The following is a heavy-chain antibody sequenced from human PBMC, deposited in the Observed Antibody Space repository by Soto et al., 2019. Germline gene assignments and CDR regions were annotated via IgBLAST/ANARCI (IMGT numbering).Heavy chain of an antibody. J-gene: IGHJ6*02. Sequence: VASVKVSCKASGGTFSSYAISWVRQAPGQGLEWMGGIIPTFGTANYAQKFQGRVTITADKSTSTAYMELSSLRSEDTAVYYCARDMGGYDDYYGMDVWGQGTTVTVSS. V-gene: IGHV1-69*06. CDR3: ARDMGGYDDYYGMDV. CDR1: GGTFSSYA. D-gene: IGHD2-15*01. CDR2: IIPTFGTA.